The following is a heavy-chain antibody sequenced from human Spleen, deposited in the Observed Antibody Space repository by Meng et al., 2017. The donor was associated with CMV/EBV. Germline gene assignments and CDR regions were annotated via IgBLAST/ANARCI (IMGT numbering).Heavy chain of an antibody. Sequence: GGSLRLSCAASGYTFKNFWMHWVRQTPGKGLVWVSRINGDGSDTNYADSVKGRFTVSRDSADNTLYLQMNSLRVEDTAVYYCVGYFDWTLPVFRYFDYWGQGTLVTVSS. V-gene: IGHV3-74*01. CDR1: GYTFKNFW. CDR3: VGYFDWTLPVFRYFDY. J-gene: IGHJ4*02. CDR2: INGDGSDT. D-gene: IGHD3-9*01.